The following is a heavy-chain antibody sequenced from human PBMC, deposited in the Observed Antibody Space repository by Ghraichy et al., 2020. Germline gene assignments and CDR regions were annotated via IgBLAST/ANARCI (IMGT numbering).Heavy chain of an antibody. CDR1: GYRFTNYW. J-gene: IGHJ4*02. V-gene: IGHV5-51*01. CDR3: ARQMIAAASSFDY. Sequence: GESLNISCKGSGYRFTNYWIGWVRQMPGKGLEWMAIIYPGDSDAIYSPSFQGQVTISADKSINTAYLQWSSLKASDTAMYYCARQMIAAASSFDYWGQGTLVTVSS. CDR2: IYPGDSDA. D-gene: IGHD6-6*01.